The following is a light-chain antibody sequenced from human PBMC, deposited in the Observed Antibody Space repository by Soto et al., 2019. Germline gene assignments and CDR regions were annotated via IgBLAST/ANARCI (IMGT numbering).Light chain of an antibody. Sequence: DIVMTHSPLSLPDTPGEPASISCRASHSLLHSNGYNYLDWYLQKPGQSPQLLIYLGSNRASGVPDRFSGSGSGTDFTLSISTVEAGDVGVYYCMQALQAPITFGQGTRLEIK. CDR1: HSLLHSNGYNY. CDR3: MQALQAPIT. J-gene: IGKJ5*01. CDR2: LGS. V-gene: IGKV2-28*01.